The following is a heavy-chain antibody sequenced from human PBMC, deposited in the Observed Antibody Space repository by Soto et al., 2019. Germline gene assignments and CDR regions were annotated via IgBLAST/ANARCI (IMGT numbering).Heavy chain of an antibody. V-gene: IGHV6-1*01. CDR3: ARALWGSPLPDLGGTFDY. CDR1: GDSVSSNSAA. J-gene: IGHJ4*02. Sequence: SQTLSLTCAISGDSVSSNSAAWNWIRQSPSRGLEWLGRTYYRSKWYNDYAVSVKSRITINPDTSKNQFSLQLNSVTPEDTAVYYCARALWGSPLPDLGGTFDYWGQGTLVTVSS. CDR2: TYYRSKWYN. D-gene: IGHD3-16*01.